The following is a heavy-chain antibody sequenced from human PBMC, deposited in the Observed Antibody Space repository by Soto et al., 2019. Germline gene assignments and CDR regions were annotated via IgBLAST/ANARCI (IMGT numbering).Heavy chain of an antibody. CDR3: ARDGRHIWWNWYFDL. Sequence: ASVKVSCKASGYTFTSYGISWVRQAPGQGLEWMGWSSAYNGNTNYAQKLQGRVTMTTDTSTSTAYMELRSLRSDDTAVYYCARDGRHIWWNWYFDLWGRGTLLTVSS. J-gene: IGHJ2*01. CDR1: GYTFTSYG. V-gene: IGHV1-18*01. CDR2: SSAYNGNT. D-gene: IGHD2-15*01.